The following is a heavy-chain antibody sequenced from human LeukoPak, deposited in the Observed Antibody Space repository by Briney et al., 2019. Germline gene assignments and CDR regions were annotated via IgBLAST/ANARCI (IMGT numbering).Heavy chain of an antibody. J-gene: IGHJ4*02. D-gene: IGHD7-27*01. CDR1: GGSISSYY. CDR2: IYTSGST. Sequence: SETLSLTCTVSGGSISSYYWSWIRQPPGKGLEWIGYIYTSGSTNYNPSLKSRVTISVDTSKNQFSLKLSSVTAADTAVYYCARSWGLRPYFDYWSQGTLVTVSS. CDR3: ARSWGLRPYFDY. V-gene: IGHV4-4*09.